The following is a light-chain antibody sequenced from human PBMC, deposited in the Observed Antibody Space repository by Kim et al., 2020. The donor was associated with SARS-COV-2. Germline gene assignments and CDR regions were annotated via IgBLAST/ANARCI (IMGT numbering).Light chain of an antibody. CDR2: GAS. CDR3: HQYNNWRT. CDR1: QSVSDN. Sequence: IVMTQSPATLSVSPGETVTLSCRASQSVSDNFAWYQQKPGQAPRLLIYGASRRATGVPTRFSGSGSGTEFTLTIASLQSEDFAVYYCHQYNNWRTFGQGTKVDIK. V-gene: IGKV3-15*01. J-gene: IGKJ1*01.